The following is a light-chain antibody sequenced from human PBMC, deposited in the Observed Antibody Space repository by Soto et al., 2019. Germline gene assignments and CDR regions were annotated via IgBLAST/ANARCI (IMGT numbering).Light chain of an antibody. J-gene: IGKJ1*01. CDR2: DAS. Sequence: DIVLTQSPATLSLSPGARATFSCRASQSIGTFFAWYQQKPGQAPRLLIYDASNRATGIPARFSGSGSGTDFTLTISSLEPEDFAVYYCQQCYNWPQWTFGQGTKVDIK. V-gene: IGKV3-11*01. CDR1: QSIGTF. CDR3: QQCYNWPQWT.